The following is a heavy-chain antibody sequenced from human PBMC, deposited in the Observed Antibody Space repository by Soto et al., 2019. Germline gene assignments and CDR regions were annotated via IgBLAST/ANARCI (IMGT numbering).Heavy chain of an antibody. V-gene: IGHV3-48*03. CDR2: ISSSGSTI. J-gene: IGHJ6*02. D-gene: IGHD6-6*01. CDR3: ARDGFIAARPKGMDV. CDR1: GFTFSSYE. Sequence: PGGSLSLSCAASGFTFSSYEMNWVRQAPGKGLGRVSYISSSGSTIYYADSVKGRFTISRDNAKNSLYLQMNSLRAEDTAVYYCARDGFIAARPKGMDVWGQGTTVTVSS.